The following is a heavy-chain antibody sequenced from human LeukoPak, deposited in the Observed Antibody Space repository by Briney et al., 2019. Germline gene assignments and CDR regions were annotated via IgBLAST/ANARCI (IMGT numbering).Heavy chain of an antibody. CDR2: ISSSGSTI. D-gene: IGHD2-15*01. V-gene: IGHV3-11*01. Sequence: GGSLRLSCAASGFTFSDYYMSWIRQAPGKGLEWVSYISSSGSTIYYADSVKGRFTISRDNAKNSLYLQMNSLRAEDTAVYYCATELLVVAATPSDYWGQGTLVTVSS. J-gene: IGHJ4*02. CDR1: GFTFSDYY. CDR3: ATELLVVAATPSDY.